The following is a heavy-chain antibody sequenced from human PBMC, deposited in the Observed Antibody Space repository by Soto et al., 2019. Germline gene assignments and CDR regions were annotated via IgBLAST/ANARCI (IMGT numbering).Heavy chain of an antibody. CDR3: ARRSFDSSGYLFDY. D-gene: IGHD3-22*01. CDR2: IFPGDSDT. J-gene: IGHJ4*02. Sequence: GESLKISCTGSGYVFNTFWIGWVRQMPGKGLEWMGNIFPGDSDTRYSPSFEGQVTISADKSLSTAYLQWSSLKTSDTAMYYCARRSFDSSGYLFDYWGQGTQVTVSS. CDR1: GYVFNTFW. V-gene: IGHV5-51*01.